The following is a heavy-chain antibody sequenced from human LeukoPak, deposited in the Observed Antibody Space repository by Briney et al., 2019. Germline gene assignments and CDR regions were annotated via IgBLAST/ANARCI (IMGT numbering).Heavy chain of an antibody. CDR1: GFTFSSYA. Sequence: GRSLRLSCAASGFTFSSYAMHWVRQAPGKGREWVAVISYDGSNKYYADSVKGRFTISRDNSKNTLYLQMNSLRAEDTAVYYCARPRIQLVYYCGMDVWGQGTTVTVSS. CDR2: ISYDGSNK. V-gene: IGHV3-30*04. D-gene: IGHD5-18*01. CDR3: ARPRIQLVYYCGMDV. J-gene: IGHJ6*02.